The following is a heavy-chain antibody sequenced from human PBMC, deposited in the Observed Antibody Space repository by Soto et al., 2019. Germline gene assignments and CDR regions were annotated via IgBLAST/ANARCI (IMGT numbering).Heavy chain of an antibody. V-gene: IGHV3-21*01. J-gene: IGHJ6*02. Sequence: GGSLRLSCAASGFTFSSYSMNWVRQAPGKGLEWVSSISSSSSYIYYADSVKGRFTISRDNAKNSLYLQMNSLRAEDTAVYYCARGSAGIVVVPAAISYYYGMDVWGQGTTVTVSS. CDR2: ISSSSSYI. D-gene: IGHD2-2*02. CDR1: GFTFSSYS. CDR3: ARGSAGIVVVPAAISYYYGMDV.